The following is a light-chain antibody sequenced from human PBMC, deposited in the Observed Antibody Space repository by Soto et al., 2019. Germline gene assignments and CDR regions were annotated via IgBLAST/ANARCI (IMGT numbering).Light chain of an antibody. Sequence: EIVMTQSPGTLSVSPGEGATLSCMASQSVRSNLAWYQQKPGQAPRLLIYGASTRATGIPAGLSGSGSGTKFTLTISSLQSEDYAVYYCQQYNNWPPTFGQGTKVDIK. CDR3: QQYNNWPPT. J-gene: IGKJ1*01. CDR1: QSVRSN. V-gene: IGKV3-15*01. CDR2: GAS.